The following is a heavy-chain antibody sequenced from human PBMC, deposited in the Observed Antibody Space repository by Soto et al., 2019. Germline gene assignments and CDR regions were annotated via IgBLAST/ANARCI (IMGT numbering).Heavy chain of an antibody. J-gene: IGHJ6*02. CDR1: GGSISSSSYY. D-gene: IGHD6-13*01. CDR2: IYYSWST. CDR3: ARGVTIAEAPFYYYCYYGMDV. V-gene: IGHV4-39*02. Sequence: PSETLSLTCTVSGGSISSSSYYWAWIRQPPGKGLEWIGSIYYSWSTYYNPSLKSRVTISVDTSKNHSSLKLSSVTAADTAVYYCARGVTIAEAPFYYYCYYGMDVWGQGTTVTVSS.